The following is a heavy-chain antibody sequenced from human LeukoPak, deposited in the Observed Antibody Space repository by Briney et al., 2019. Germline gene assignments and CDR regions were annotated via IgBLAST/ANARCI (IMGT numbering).Heavy chain of an antibody. CDR1: GYTFTSYD. CDR2: MNPNSGNT. CDR3: ARDRGYSSSSGHYYYYMDV. V-gene: IGHV1-8*01. J-gene: IGHJ6*03. Sequence: AASVKVSCKASGYTFTSYDINWVRQATGQGLEWMGWMNPNSGNTGYAQKFQGRVTMTRNTSISTAYMELSGLRSEDTAVYYCARDRGYSSSSGHYYYYMDVWGKGTTVTVSS. D-gene: IGHD6-6*01.